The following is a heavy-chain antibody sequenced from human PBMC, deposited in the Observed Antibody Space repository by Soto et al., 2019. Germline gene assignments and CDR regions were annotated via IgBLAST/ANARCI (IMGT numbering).Heavy chain of an antibody. D-gene: IGHD6-25*01. J-gene: IGHJ3*02. CDR2: IRKDGSQR. Sequence: EVQLVESGGGLVQPGGSLTLSCAASEFAFSSYWMTWVRQAPGKGLEWVANIRKDGSQRSYLDSVRGRFTISRDNSKNSLYLQMNSLRAEDTALYFCARDVSPGSSGLYFDALDIWGQGTMVTVSS. CDR1: EFAFSSYW. CDR3: ARDVSPGSSGLYFDALDI. V-gene: IGHV3-7*05.